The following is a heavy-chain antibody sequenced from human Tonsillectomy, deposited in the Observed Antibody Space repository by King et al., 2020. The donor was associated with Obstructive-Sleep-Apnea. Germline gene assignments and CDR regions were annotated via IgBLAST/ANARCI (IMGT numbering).Heavy chain of an antibody. J-gene: IGHJ3*02. CDR3: AHRNYYRSGNAFDI. CDR2: TYWDGDK. CDR1: GFSLSSSGLG. Sequence: ITLKESGPTLVKPPQTLTLTCTFSGFSLSSSGLGVGWVRQPPGKALEWLAVTYWDGDKRYNPSLKSRLTITKDTSKNQVVLTMTHMDPVDTATYSCAHRNYYRSGNAFDIWGPGTMVTVSS. D-gene: IGHD3-10*01. V-gene: IGHV2-5*02.